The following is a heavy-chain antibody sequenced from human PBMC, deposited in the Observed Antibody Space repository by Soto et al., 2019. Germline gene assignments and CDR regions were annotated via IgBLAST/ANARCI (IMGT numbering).Heavy chain of an antibody. J-gene: IGHJ5*02. Sequence: HLVQSGPEVKKPGASITVSCKTSGDNFCLSWVRQAPGQGLEWMGWIATYNSNRNYAQKFQGRLTLTTDTSTSTAYMELKSLRYDDTAVYYCATVLRGVVNWFDPWGQGTLVTVSS. V-gene: IGHV1-18*01. CDR2: IATYNSNR. D-gene: IGHD3-10*01. CDR3: ATVLRGVVNWFDP. CDR1: GDNFC.